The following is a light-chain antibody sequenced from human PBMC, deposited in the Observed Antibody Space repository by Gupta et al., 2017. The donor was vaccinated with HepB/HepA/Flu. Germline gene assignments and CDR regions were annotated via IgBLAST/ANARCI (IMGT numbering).Light chain of an antibody. CDR3: RPWDSSRNAGV. CDR2: DNN. Sequence: RTGTISCSGSHSNIGNNYVSWYQQFPGTAPNLLIYDNNKRPSGIPDRFSGSKSGTSATLGITGLQTGDEADYYCRPWDSSRNAGVFGGGTKLTVL. J-gene: IGLJ2*01. V-gene: IGLV1-51*01. CDR1: HSNIGNNY.